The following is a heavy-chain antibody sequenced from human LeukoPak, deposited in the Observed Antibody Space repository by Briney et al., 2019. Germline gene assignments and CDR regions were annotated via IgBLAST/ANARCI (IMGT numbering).Heavy chain of an antibody. CDR1: GGSISSYY. J-gene: IGHJ4*02. CDR3: ASGSYYFGY. CDR2: IYYSGST. Sequence: PSETLSLTCTVSGGSISSYYWSWIRQPPGKGLEWIGYIYYSGSTKYNPSLKSRVTISVDTSKNQLSLKVSSVTAADTAEYYCASGSYYFGYWGQGTLVTVSS. V-gene: IGHV4-59*01. D-gene: IGHD1-26*01.